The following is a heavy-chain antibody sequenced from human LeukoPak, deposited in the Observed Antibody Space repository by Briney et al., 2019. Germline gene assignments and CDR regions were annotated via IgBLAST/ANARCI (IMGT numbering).Heavy chain of an antibody. V-gene: IGHV5-51*01. J-gene: IGHJ4*02. D-gene: IGHD4-23*01. CDR2: IYPGESDI. Sequence: GESLKISCKGSGYSFPNYWIGWVRQMPGKGLEWMGLIYPGESDIRYSPSFQGQVTISADKSISTAYLQWSSLKASGTAMYYCARLSTTVVTGYFDYWGQGTLVTVSS. CDR1: GYSFPNYW. CDR3: ARLSTTVVTGYFDY.